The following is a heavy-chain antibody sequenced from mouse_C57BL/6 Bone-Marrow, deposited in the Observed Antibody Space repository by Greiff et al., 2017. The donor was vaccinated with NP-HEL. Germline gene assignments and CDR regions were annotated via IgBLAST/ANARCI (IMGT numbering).Heavy chain of an antibody. J-gene: IGHJ2*01. CDR1: GYTFTDYY. CDR3: AKKGLGQDY. D-gene: IGHD4-1*01. Sequence: EVQLQQSGPVLVKPGASVKMSCKASGYTFTDYYMNWVKQSHGKSLEWIGVINPYNGGTSYNQKFKGKATLTVDKSSSTAYMELNSLTSEDSAVYYCAKKGLGQDYWGQGTTLTVSS. V-gene: IGHV1-19*01. CDR2: INPYNGGT.